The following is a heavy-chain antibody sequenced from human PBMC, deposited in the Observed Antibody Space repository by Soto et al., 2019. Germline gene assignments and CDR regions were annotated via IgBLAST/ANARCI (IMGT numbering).Heavy chain of an antibody. CDR1: GGSMRSSDYY. CDR2: MHYSGST. CDR3: ARPGYSSSWYWFDP. Sequence: QVQLQESGPGLVKPSETLSLICSVSGGSMRSSDYYWGGSRPPPNKGLEWIGSMHYSGSTFYNPSLQSRATISVDTSKNQFSLKLTSVTAAETAVYYCARPGYSSSWYWFDPWGPGTLVTVSS. D-gene: IGHD6-13*01. V-gene: IGHV4-39*01. J-gene: IGHJ5*02.